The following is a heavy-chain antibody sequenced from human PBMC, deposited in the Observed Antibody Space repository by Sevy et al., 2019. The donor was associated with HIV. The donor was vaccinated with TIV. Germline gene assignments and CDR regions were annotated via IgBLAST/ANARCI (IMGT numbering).Heavy chain of an antibody. V-gene: IGHV4-59*08. CDR3: ARRNDFDI. CDR2: VYYTWGT. J-gene: IGHJ3*02. Sequence: GTLSLTCTVSGGSINSDHWNWIRQPPGKGLEWSGYVYYTWGTNYNPSLKNRVTISVDRTTNQFSLKLTSVTAADTAVYYCARRNDFDIWGQGTMVTVSS. CDR1: GGSINSDH.